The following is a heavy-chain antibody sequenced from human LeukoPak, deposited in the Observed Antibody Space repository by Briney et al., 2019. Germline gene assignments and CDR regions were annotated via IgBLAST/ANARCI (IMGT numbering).Heavy chain of an antibody. D-gene: IGHD3-3*01. V-gene: IGHV4-39*01. Sequence: SGTLSLTCTVSGGSISSSTYYWGWIRQPPGKGLEWIGSISYSGNTYYNPSLKSRVTISIDTSKNQFSLNLSSVTAADTAVYYCARAIFGVVNAYFDYWGRGTLVTVSS. CDR3: ARAIFGVVNAYFDY. CDR1: GGSISSSTYY. J-gene: IGHJ4*02. CDR2: ISYSGNT.